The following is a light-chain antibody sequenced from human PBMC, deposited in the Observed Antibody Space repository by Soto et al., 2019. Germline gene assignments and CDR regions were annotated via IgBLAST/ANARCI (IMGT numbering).Light chain of an antibody. CDR2: YDS. J-gene: IGLJ2*01. V-gene: IGLV3-21*04. CDR3: QVWDSSSDREVV. Sequence: VLTQPPSVSVAPGKTARITCGGNNIGSKSVHWYQQKPGQAPVLVIYYDSDRPSGIPERFSGSNSGNTATLTISRVEAGDEADYYCQVWDSSSDREVVFGGGTKLTV. CDR1: NIGSKS.